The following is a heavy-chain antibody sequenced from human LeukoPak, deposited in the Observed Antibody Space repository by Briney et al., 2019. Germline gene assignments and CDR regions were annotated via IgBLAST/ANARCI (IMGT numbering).Heavy chain of an antibody. V-gene: IGHV4-4*07. Sequence: SETLSLTCTVSGGSISSYYWSWIRQPAGKGLEWIGRIYTSGSTNYNPSLKSRVTMSVDTSKNQFSLKLSSVTAADTAVYYCARGEVVVITRVFDAFDIWGQGTMVTVSS. J-gene: IGHJ3*02. D-gene: IGHD3-22*01. CDR1: GGSISSYY. CDR3: ARGEVVVITRVFDAFDI. CDR2: IYTSGST.